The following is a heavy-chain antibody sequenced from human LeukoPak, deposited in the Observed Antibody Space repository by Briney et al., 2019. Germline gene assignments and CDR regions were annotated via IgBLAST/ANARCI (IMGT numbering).Heavy chain of an antibody. CDR3: ARSSVGVRGGAFDI. CDR2: IYYSEST. J-gene: IGHJ3*02. Sequence: SPSETLSLTCTVSGGSISSYYWSWIRQPPGKGLEWIGYIYYSESTNYNPSLKSRVTISVDTSKNQFSLKLSSVTAANTAVYSCARSSVGVRGGAFDIWGQGTMVTVSS. D-gene: IGHD3-10*01. V-gene: IGHV4-59*08. CDR1: GGSISSYY.